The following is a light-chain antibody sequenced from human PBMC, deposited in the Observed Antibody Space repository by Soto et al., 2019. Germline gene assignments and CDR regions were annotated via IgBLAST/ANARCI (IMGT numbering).Light chain of an antibody. CDR2: EVS. CDR3: LSYTNGRAPCV. J-gene: IGLJ1*01. V-gene: IGLV2-14*01. CDR1: TSDVRGYNY. Sequence: QPAPAQPASVSGTTSQSISIYCPRSTSDVRGYNYVFRYQQRAGKAPKLIIYEVSNRPSGVSNRFSVSKSRNTASLPIPGIQAEEEPAYYCLSYTNGRAPCVVGTGTKVTV.